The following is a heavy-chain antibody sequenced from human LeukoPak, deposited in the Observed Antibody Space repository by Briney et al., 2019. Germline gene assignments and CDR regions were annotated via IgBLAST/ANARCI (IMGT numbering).Heavy chain of an antibody. CDR2: IRRKVSGATT. V-gene: IGHV3-49*04. Sequence: GSLRLSCTVSGFTFGDYAMGWVRQAPGKGLEWVGLIRRKVSGATTEYAASVKGRFTISRDDSKSIAYLQMNSLKTEGTAMYYCTRNIYCSGGSCSYYFDYWGQGTLVTVSS. CDR3: TRNIYCSGGSCSYYFDY. D-gene: IGHD2-15*01. J-gene: IGHJ4*02. CDR1: GFTFGDYA.